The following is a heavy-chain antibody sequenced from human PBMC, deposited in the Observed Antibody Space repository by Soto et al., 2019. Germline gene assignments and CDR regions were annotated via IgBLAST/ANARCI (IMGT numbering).Heavy chain of an antibody. J-gene: IGHJ5*01. CDR3: ARDLDVTTVTTSFDS. Sequence: ASVKVSCKASGYTFTSYDINWVRQAPGQGLDWVGVINPSGRTTSYAQKFLGRVTMTRDASTATVYMELNSLRSEDTAVYYCARDLDVTTVTTSFDSWGQGTLVTVSS. V-gene: IGHV1-46*01. D-gene: IGHD4-17*01. CDR1: GYTFTSYD. CDR2: INPSGRTT.